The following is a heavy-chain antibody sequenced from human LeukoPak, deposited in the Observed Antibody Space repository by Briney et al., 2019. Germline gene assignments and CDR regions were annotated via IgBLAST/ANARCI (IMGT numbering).Heavy chain of an antibody. Sequence: GGALRLSCAASGFTFSSYGMHWGRQAPGKGLEWVSVIWDDGSNKYYADSVKGRFTISRDNSKNTLSLQMNSLRAEDTAVYYCARANTAMVDYWGQGTLVTVSS. CDR2: IWDDGSNK. V-gene: IGHV3-33*01. CDR1: GFTFSSYG. D-gene: IGHD5-18*01. J-gene: IGHJ4*02. CDR3: ARANTAMVDY.